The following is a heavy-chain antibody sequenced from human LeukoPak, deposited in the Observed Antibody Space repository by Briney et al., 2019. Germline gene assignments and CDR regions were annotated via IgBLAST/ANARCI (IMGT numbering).Heavy chain of an antibody. Sequence: GGSLRLSCAGSGFTFSSYGMHWAPRAPRRGRGGVRFIWYDGSNKYYADSVKGRFTISRDNSKNTLYLQMNSLRAEDTAVYYCTRIPSSTSSWYYFDYWGQGTLVTVSS. CDR3: TRIPSSTSSWYYFDY. CDR2: IWYDGSNK. V-gene: IGHV3-33*01. D-gene: IGHD6-13*01. CDR1: GFTFSSYG. J-gene: IGHJ4*02.